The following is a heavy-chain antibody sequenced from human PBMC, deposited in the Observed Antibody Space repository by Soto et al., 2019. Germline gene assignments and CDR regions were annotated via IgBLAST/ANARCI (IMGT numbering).Heavy chain of an antibody. V-gene: IGHV3-30*19. CDR1: GFTFSDFG. D-gene: IGHD2-2*01. CDR3: ARLYCSAASCYSVGAFDI. J-gene: IGHJ3*02. Sequence: GGSLRLSCVVSGFTFSDFGMHGVRQSPGEGLAWVASISKDGLDRYYSESVKGRFTISRDDSKNTVFLQMNSLKVEDTAAYYCARLYCSAASCYSVGAFDIRGQGTMVTVSS. CDR2: ISKDGLDR.